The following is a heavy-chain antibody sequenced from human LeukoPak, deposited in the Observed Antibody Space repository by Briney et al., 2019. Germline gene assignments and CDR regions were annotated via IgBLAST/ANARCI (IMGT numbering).Heavy chain of an antibody. CDR2: IRYDGSNK. V-gene: IGHV3-30*02. J-gene: IGHJ4*02. Sequence: GGSLRLSCAASGFTFRSYGMHWVRQAPGKGQEWVAFIRYDGSNKYYADSVKGRFTISRDNSKNTLYLQMNSLRAEDTAVYYCAKDRLYSNHDYDYWGQGTQVTVSS. CDR1: GFTFRSYG. D-gene: IGHD4-11*01. CDR3: AKDRLYSNHDYDY.